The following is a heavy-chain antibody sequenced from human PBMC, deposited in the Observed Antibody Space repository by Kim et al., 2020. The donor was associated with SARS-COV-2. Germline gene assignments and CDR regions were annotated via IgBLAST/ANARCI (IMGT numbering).Heavy chain of an antibody. CDR3: ARSIPLSSSSWHAAPVDY. CDR1: GFTFSDYY. V-gene: IGHV3-11*06. Sequence: GGSLRLSCAASGFTFSDYYMSWIRQAPGKGLEWVSYISSSSSYTNYADSVKGRFTISRDNAKNSLYLQMNSLRAEDTAVYYCARSIPLSSSSWHAAPVDYWGQGTLVTVSS. D-gene: IGHD6-13*01. J-gene: IGHJ4*02. CDR2: ISSSSSYT.